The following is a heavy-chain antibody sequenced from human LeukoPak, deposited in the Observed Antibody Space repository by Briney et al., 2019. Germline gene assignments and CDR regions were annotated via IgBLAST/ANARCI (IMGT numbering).Heavy chain of an antibody. CDR3: AKVPPGVAYGDYEGY. J-gene: IGHJ4*02. V-gene: IGHV3-23*01. Sequence: PGGSLRLSCAASGFTFSSNAMSWVRQAPGKGLECVSAISGSGGSTYYADSVKGRFTISRDNSKNTLYLQMNSLRAEDTAVYYCAKVPPGVAYGDYEGYWGQGALVTVSS. CDR2: ISGSGGST. CDR1: GFTFSSNA. D-gene: IGHD4-17*01.